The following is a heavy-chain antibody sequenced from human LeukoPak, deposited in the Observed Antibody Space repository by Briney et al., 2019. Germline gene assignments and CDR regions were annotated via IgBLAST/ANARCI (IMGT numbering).Heavy chain of an antibody. CDR2: INHSGST. CDR1: GGSFSGYY. V-gene: IGHV4-34*01. Sequence: PSETLSLTCAVYGGSFSGYYWSWIRQPPGKGLEWMGEINHSGSTNYNPSLKSRLTISVDTSKNQFSLKLSSVTAADAAVYYCARGRLHCDYWGQGTLVTVSS. D-gene: IGHD2-21*01. J-gene: IGHJ4*02. CDR3: ARGRLHCDY.